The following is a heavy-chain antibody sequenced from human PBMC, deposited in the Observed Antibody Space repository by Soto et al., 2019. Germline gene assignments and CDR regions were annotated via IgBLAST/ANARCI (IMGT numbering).Heavy chain of an antibody. CDR2: ISPTGTLM. J-gene: IGHJ3*01. D-gene: IGHD4-17*01. CDR3: ARGGLYGDRPGRTSDAFDL. Sequence: VQLEESGGGLVKPGWSLRLSCAASGFAFSSYNMNWVRQAPGKGLEWVSSISPTGTLMNSADSLKDRFSISRDNAKKALYLQMNSLRVEDTGVYYCARGGLYGDRPGRTSDAFDLWGPGTMVTVSS. CDR1: GFAFSSYN. V-gene: IGHV3-21*01.